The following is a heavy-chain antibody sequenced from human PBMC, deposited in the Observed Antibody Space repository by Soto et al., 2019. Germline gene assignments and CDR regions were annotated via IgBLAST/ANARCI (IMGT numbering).Heavy chain of an antibody. CDR1: GVTFKDYG. J-gene: IGHJ4*02. CDR2: IWYDGSKK. D-gene: IGHD3-22*01. V-gene: IGHV3-33*08. CDR3: ARAPFTIYDTSGYYDY. Sequence: PGGSLRLSCGAPGVTFKDYGMHWVRQAPGKGLEWVAIIWYDGSKKYYADSVKGRFTISRDNSKNTVYLQMNSLRAEDTAVYYCARAPFTIYDTSGYYDYWGQGTLVTVSS.